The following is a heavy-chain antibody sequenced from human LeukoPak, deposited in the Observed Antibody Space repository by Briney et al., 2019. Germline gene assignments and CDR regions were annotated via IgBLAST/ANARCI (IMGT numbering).Heavy chain of an antibody. CDR1: GLTFDDYT. CDR3: VKDLEFDSTSNY. V-gene: IGHV3-43*01. D-gene: IGHD6-6*01. Sequence: RGSLRLSCEASGLTFDDYTMHWLRQATGKGLEWVSLINWDGGSTYYADSVKGRFTISRDNSKNSLYLQMNSLRTEDTALYYCVKDLEFDSTSNYWGQGTLVTVSS. J-gene: IGHJ4*02. CDR2: INWDGGST.